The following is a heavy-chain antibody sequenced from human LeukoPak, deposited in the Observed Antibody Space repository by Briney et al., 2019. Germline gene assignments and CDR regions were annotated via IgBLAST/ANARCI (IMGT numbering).Heavy chain of an antibody. D-gene: IGHD1-26*01. V-gene: IGHV3-30*02. CDR3: AKLGGAPPYYMDV. CDR2: IRYDGSNK. Sequence: GGSLRLSCAASGFMFSTYAMHWVRQAPGKGLEWVAFIRYDGSNKYYADSVKGRFTISRDNSKNTLYLQMNSLRAEDTAVYYCAKLGGAPPYYMDVWGKGTTVTVSS. CDR1: GFMFSTYA. J-gene: IGHJ6*03.